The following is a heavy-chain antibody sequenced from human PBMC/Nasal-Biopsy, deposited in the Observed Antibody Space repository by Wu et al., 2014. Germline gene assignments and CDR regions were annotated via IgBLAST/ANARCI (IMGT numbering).Heavy chain of an antibody. J-gene: IGHJ4*02. D-gene: IGHD6-13*01. V-gene: IGHV4-59*01. Sequence: ISYSGSTNSNPSLKSRVTISVDTSKNQFSLKLNSVTAADTAVYYCARDLGRSSWTYFDYWGQGTLVTVSS. CDR3: ARDLGRSSWTYFDY. CDR2: ISYSGST.